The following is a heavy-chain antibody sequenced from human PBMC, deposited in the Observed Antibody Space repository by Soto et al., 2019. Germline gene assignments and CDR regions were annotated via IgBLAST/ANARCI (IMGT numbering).Heavy chain of an antibody. CDR2: MNPNSGNT. D-gene: IGHD6-13*01. CDR1: GYTFTSYD. J-gene: IGHJ4*02. Sequence: QVQLVQSGAEVKKPGASVKVSCKTSGYTFTSYDINWVRQATGHGLEWMGWMNPNSGNTGYAQNWQGRVTMTRNTSISTAYMELSGLRSDDTAVYYCARGRSTSWFSDYWGQGTLVTVSS. CDR3: ARGRSTSWFSDY. V-gene: IGHV1-8*01.